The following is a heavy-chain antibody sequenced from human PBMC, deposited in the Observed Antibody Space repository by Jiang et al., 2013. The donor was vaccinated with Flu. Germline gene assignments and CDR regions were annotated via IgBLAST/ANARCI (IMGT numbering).Heavy chain of an antibody. J-gene: IGHJ4*02. CDR2: IDWDDDK. Sequence: TLTLTCSFSGFSLTTSGMCVSWIRQPPGKALEWLAIIDWDDDKYYSTSLKTRLTISKDTSKNQVVLIMTDMDPVDTAAYYCARIYDSSGYYFDYWGQGTQVTVSS. CDR3: ARIYDSSGYYFDY. D-gene: IGHD3-22*01. V-gene: IGHV2-70*01. CDR1: GFSLTTSGMC.